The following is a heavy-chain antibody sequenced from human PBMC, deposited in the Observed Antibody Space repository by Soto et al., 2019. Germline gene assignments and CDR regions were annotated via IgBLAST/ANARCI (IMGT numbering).Heavy chain of an antibody. D-gene: IGHD3-16*01. CDR2: ISGYNGNT. J-gene: IGHJ3*02. V-gene: IGHV1-18*01. CDR3: ARDKVWGGFDI. CDR1: GYSFSNYN. Sequence: QVQLVQSGPELKKPGASVKVSCKSSGYSFSNYNFCWVRQAPGQGLEWLGWISGYNGNTNYAQKLQGRVTLTTDSITRTAYMEPRSLRSDDTAIYYCARDKVWGGFDIWGQGTMVTVSS.